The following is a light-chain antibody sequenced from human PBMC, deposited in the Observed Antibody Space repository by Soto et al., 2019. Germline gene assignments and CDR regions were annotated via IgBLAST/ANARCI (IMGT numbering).Light chain of an antibody. J-gene: IGKJ1*01. CDR2: CAS. V-gene: IGKV3-20*01. CDR1: QSISSSD. CDR3: KQYDRXPRT. Sequence: EIVLTQSPGTLSLSPGERATLSGRAIQSISSSDLAWYQQKPGQAPMLLIYCASSRATGIPDRFSGSGSGTDFTLTINRLEPEDFAVYYFKQYDRXPRTCGQGTKV.